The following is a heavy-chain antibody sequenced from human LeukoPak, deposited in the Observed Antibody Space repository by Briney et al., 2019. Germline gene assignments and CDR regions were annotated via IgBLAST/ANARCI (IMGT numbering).Heavy chain of an antibody. CDR2: ISRSSSYI. CDR3: LGAFDF. V-gene: IGHV3-21*01. Sequence: PGGSLRLSCAASGFIFSTYSMSWVRQVPGKGLEWVSSISRSSSYIHYADSVKGRFTISRDNAQNSLYLQMNSLRVEDTAVYYCLGAFDFWGQGTMVTVSS. J-gene: IGHJ3*01. CDR1: GFIFSTYS.